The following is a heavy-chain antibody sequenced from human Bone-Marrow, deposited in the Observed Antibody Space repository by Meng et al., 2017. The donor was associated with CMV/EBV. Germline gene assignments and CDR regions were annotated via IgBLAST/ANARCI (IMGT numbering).Heavy chain of an antibody. CDR3: ASRPTRYCSGGSCYVH. CDR2: ISSSSSYI. Sequence: GESLKISCAASGFTFSDYYMNWVRQAPGKGLEWVSSISSSSSYIYYADSVKGRFTISRDNAKNSLYLQMNSLRAEDTAVYYCASRPTRYCSGGSCYVHWGQGTLVTVSS. V-gene: IGHV3-21*01. J-gene: IGHJ4*02. CDR1: GFTFSDYY. D-gene: IGHD2-15*01.